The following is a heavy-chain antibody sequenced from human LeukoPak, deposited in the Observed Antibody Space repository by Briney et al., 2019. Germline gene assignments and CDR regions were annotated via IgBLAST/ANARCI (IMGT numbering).Heavy chain of an antibody. CDR3: VRQMIRFWFDP. V-gene: IGHV3-7*01. CDR1: GFTFSLYW. CDR2: TNPDGTQK. D-gene: IGHD3-16*01. Sequence: GGSLRLSCAASGFTFSLYWMTWVRQSPGKGLEWVADTNPDGTQKYSVDSLKGRFTISRDNAKNSLFLHLNSLSVDDTATYYCVRQMIRFWFDPWGQGTRVTVSS. J-gene: IGHJ5*02.